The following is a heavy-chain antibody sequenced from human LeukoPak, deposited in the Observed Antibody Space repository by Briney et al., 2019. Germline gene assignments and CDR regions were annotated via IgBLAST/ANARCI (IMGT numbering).Heavy chain of an antibody. D-gene: IGHD6-6*01. CDR3: ARGIAARRPEFDP. CDR1: GGTFSSYA. CDR2: IIPIFGTA. Sequence: SVKVSCKASGGTFSSYAISWGRQAPGQGLGWVGGIIPIFGTANYAQKFQGRVTITADESTSTAYMELSSLRSEDTAVYYCARGIAARRPEFDPWGQGTLVTVSS. V-gene: IGHV1-69*13. J-gene: IGHJ5*02.